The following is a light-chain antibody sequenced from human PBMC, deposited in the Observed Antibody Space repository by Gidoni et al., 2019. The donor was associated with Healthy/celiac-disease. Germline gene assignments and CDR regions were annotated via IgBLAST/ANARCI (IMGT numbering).Light chain of an antibody. V-gene: IGKV3-15*01. J-gene: IGKJ1*01. Sequence: DIVITQSPATLSVPPGERATLSCRASQSVSSNLAWYQQKPGQAPRLLIYGASTRATGIPARFSGSGSGTEFTLTISSLQSEDFAVYYCQQYSNWPPTFGQGTKVEIK. CDR3: QQYSNWPPT. CDR1: QSVSSN. CDR2: GAS.